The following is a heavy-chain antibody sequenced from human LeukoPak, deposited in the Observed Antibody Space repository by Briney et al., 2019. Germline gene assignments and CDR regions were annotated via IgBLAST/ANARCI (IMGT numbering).Heavy chain of an antibody. CDR1: GFTFSSYG. CDR3: AKTGQLPSTPPNDAFDI. V-gene: IGHV3-30*02. J-gene: IGHJ3*02. D-gene: IGHD2-2*01. CDR2: IRYDGSNK. Sequence: TGGSLRLSCAASGFTFSSYGMHWVRQAPGKGLEWVAFIRYDGSNKYYADSVKGRFTISRDNSKNTLYLQMNSLRAEDTAVYYCAKTGQLPSTPPNDAFDIWGQGTMVTVSS.